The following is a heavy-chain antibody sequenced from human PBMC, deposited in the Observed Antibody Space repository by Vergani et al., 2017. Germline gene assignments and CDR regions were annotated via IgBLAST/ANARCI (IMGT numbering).Heavy chain of an antibody. J-gene: IGHJ4*02. CDR2: IFSNDEN. Sequence: QVTLKESGPVLVQPTETLTLTCTVSGFSLSNARMGVGWIRQPPGKALEWLAHIFSNDENSYSTSLKSRLTISKDTSKSQVVLTMTNMDPVDTATYYCARIRGEMAADYWGQGTLVTVSS. D-gene: IGHD5-24*01. V-gene: IGHV2-26*01. CDR3: ARIRGEMAADY. CDR1: GFSLSNARMG.